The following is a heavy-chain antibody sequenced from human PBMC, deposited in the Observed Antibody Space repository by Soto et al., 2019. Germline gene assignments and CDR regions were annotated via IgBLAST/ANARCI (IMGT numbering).Heavy chain of an antibody. Sequence: PSETLSLTCTVSGGSVSSGSYYWSWVRQPPGKGLEWIGEIYHSGITNYNPSLKSRVIISVDKPKNQFSLKLSSMTAADTAVYYCAGCYYASGNYQGNLDYWGQGSLVTVSS. CDR3: AGCYYASGNYQGNLDY. CDR2: IYHSGIT. V-gene: IGHV4-61*01. J-gene: IGHJ4*02. CDR1: GGSVSSGSYY. D-gene: IGHD3-10*01.